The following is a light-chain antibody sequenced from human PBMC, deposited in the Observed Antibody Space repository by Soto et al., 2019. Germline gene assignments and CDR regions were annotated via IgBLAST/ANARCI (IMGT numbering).Light chain of an antibody. J-gene: IGKJ5*01. CDR2: GAS. Sequence: EIVLPQSPGTLSLSPGESATLSCRARQSVRSSYLAWYQQKPGQANRLLIYGASSRATGIPDRFSGSGSGTDFTLTITRLDPEDSAVYYCQKYGSSPITVGKGTRLAIK. V-gene: IGKV3-20*01. CDR3: QKYGSSPIT. CDR1: QSVRSSY.